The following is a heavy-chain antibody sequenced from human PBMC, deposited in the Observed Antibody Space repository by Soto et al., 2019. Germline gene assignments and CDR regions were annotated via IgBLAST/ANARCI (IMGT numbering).Heavy chain of an antibody. CDR1: GYSFANYW. CDR2: IYPGDSDT. Sequence: GESLKSSCKGSGYSFANYWFAWVRQMPGKGLEWMETIYPGDSDTRYSPSFQGQVTISADKSISTAYLQWSSLKASDTAIYYCARKTGTTFRDWGQGILVTVSS. CDR3: ARKTGTTFRD. V-gene: IGHV5-51*01. J-gene: IGHJ4*02. D-gene: IGHD1-7*01.